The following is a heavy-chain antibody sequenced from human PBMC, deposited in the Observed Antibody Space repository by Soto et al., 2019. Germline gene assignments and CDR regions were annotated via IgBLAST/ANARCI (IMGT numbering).Heavy chain of an antibody. CDR3: ANGFLGGLSIAARRVPMF. D-gene: IGHD6-6*01. Sequence: PGGSKRLSCGAAGFKFGGYGGHWVRQAPGKGLEWVAVISYDGSNKYYADSVKGRFTISRDNSKNTLYLQMNSLRAEDTAVYYCANGFLGGLSIAARRVPMFWGQGTLVTVSS. CDR1: GFKFGGYG. V-gene: IGHV3-30*18. CDR2: ISYDGSNK. J-gene: IGHJ4*02.